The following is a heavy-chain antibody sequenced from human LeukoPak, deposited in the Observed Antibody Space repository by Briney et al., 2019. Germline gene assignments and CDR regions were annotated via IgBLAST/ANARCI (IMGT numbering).Heavy chain of an antibody. CDR3: ASRSPSSLGGRAIDY. V-gene: IGHV3-23*01. CDR1: GFTFNKFA. D-gene: IGHD2-15*01. Sequence: PGGPLRLSCVASGFTFNKFAMTWVRQAPGRGPEWVSGINDIGDNTYYADSVKGRFTISRDTSKNTLYLQMNSLRTEDTAVYHCASRSPSSLGGRAIDYWGQGTLVTVSS. CDR2: INDIGDNT. J-gene: IGHJ4*02.